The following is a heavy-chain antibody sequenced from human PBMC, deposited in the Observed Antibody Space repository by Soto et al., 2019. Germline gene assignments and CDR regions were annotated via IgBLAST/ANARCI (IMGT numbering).Heavy chain of an antibody. CDR3: AHGTEKFDP. CDR1: GFSLSTSGVG. J-gene: IGHJ5*02. V-gene: IGHV2-5*02. Sequence: QITLKESGPTLVKPTQTLTLTCTCSGFSLSTSGVGVGWIRQPPGKALEWLALIYWDDDKRYSPSLKSRLTITKDTSKHQVVLTMTNMDPVDTAAYYCAHGTEKFDPWGQGTLVTVSS. CDR2: IYWDDDK.